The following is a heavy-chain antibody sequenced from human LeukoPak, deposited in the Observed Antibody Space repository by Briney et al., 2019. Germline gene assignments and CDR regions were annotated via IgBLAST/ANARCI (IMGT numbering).Heavy chain of an antibody. CDR1: GLTVRSHY. CDR2: IYTDGRT. J-gene: IGHJ3*02. V-gene: IGHV3-53*01. CDR3: ATLWGGLGDI. D-gene: IGHD7-27*01. Sequence: PGGSLRLSCAASGLTVRSHYVSWFRQAPGKGLEWVSAIYTDGRTFYADAAKGRFTISRDNPKNTLYLQMNSLRAEDTAVYYCATLWGGLGDIWGQGTVVTVSS.